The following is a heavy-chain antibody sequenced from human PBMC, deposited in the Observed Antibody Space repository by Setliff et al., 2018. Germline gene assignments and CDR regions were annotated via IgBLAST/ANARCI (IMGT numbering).Heavy chain of an antibody. CDR3: VRSGKFGMRFWFDQ. D-gene: IGHD1-26*01. CDR1: GNRFNDYC. V-gene: IGHV1-2*02. CDR2: INPNSGDT. J-gene: IGHJ5*02. Sequence: GASVKVSCKASGNRFNDYCLRWVRQAPGQGLEWMGWINPNSGDTHSAQKSQGRVTMTRDTSINTAYMELSSLTSDDTAFYYCVRSGKFGMRFWFDQWGQGTLVTVSS.